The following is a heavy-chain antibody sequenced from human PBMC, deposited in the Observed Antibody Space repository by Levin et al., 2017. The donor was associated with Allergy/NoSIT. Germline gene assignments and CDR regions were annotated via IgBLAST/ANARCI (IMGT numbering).Heavy chain of an antibody. V-gene: IGHV3-23*01. Sequence: GESLKISCAASGSTFNNYAMSWVRQAPGKGLEWVSAIINSGVGTYYADSVKGRFTISRDNSKNTMYLQMNSLRAEDTAVYFCAKDAIRGSDQPYYFDYWGQGTLVTASS. J-gene: IGHJ4*02. CDR1: GSTFNNYA. D-gene: IGHD6-19*01. CDR2: IINSGVGT. CDR3: AKDAIRGSDQPYYFDY.